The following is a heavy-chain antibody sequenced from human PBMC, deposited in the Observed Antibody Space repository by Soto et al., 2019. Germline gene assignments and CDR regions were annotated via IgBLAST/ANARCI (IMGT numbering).Heavy chain of an antibody. D-gene: IGHD4-17*01. Sequence: QVQLVESGGGVVQPGRSLRLSCAASGFTFSTYGIHWVRQAPGKGLEWVAVIWYVGSNKYYADSVKGRFTISRDNSKNTRYLQMNSLRAEDTAVYYCARGTVHFASGGQGTLVTVSS. V-gene: IGHV3-33*01. CDR3: ARGTVHFAS. CDR2: IWYVGSNK. CDR1: GFTFSTYG. J-gene: IGHJ4*02.